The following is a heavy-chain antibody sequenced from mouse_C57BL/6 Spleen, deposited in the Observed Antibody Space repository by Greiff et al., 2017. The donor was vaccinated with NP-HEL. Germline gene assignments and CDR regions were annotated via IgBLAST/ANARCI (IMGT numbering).Heavy chain of an antibody. CDR1: GYTFTSYW. J-gene: IGHJ4*01. CDR2: IHPNSGST. Sequence: QVQLKQPGAELVKPGASVKLSCKASGYTFTSYWMHWVKQRPGQGLEWIGMIHPNSGSTNYNEKFKSKATLTVDKSSSTAYMQLSSLTSEDSAVYYCARSGYSGAMDYWGQGTSVTVSS. CDR3: ARSGYSGAMDY. D-gene: IGHD3-1*01. V-gene: IGHV1-64*01.